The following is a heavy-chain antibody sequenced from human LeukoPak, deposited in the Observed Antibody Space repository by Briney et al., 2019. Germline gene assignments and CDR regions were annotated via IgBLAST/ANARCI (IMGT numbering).Heavy chain of an antibody. Sequence: GGSLRLSCAASGFTFSDYYMSWIRQAPGKGLEWVSYISSSGSTIYYADSVKGRFTISRDNAKNSLYLQMNSLRAEDTAVYYWAGEPPPLPLPGGRGGGGFDYWGQGTLVTVSS. CDR2: ISSSGSTI. CDR3: AGEPPPLPLPGGRGGGGFDY. D-gene: IGHD2-15*01. J-gene: IGHJ4*02. CDR1: GFTFSDYY. V-gene: IGHV3-11*01.